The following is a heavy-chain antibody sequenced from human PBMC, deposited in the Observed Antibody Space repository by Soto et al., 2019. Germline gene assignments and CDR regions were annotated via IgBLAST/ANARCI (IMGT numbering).Heavy chain of an antibody. Sequence: ASVKVSCKASGYTFTSYAMHWVRQAPGQRLEWMGWINAGNGNTKYSQKFQGRVTITRDTSASTAYMELSSLRSEDTAVYYCARVASLAVPGAFDIWGQGTMVTVSS. CDR2: INAGNGNT. V-gene: IGHV1-3*01. D-gene: IGHD6-6*01. J-gene: IGHJ3*02. CDR3: ARVASLAVPGAFDI. CDR1: GYTFTSYA.